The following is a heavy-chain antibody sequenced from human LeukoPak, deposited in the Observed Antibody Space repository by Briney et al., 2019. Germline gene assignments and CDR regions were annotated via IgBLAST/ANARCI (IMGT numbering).Heavy chain of an antibody. D-gene: IGHD6-6*01. J-gene: IGHJ6*02. V-gene: IGHV1-69*13. CDR3: ARSARKYSRLPRYYYGMDV. CDR2: IIPIFGTA. Sequence: GASVKVSCKASGYTFTSYAISWVRQAPGQGLEWMGGIIPIFGTANYAQKFQGRVTITADESTSTAYMELSSLRSEDTAVYYCARSARKYSRLPRYYYGMDVWGQGTTVTVSS. CDR1: GYTFTSYA.